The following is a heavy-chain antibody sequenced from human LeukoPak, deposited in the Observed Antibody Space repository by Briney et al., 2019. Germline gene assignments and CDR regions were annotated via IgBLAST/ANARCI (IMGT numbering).Heavy chain of an antibody. CDR2: ISPYNGNT. Sequence: GASVKVSCKASGYTSTSYGISWVRQAPGQGLEWMGWISPYNGNTNYAQKLQGRVTMTTDTSTSTAYMELRSLRSDDTAVYYCARDQGYCSGGTCYWIYWGQGTLVTVSS. CDR3: ARDQGYCSGGTCYWIY. CDR1: GYTSTSYG. D-gene: IGHD2-15*01. J-gene: IGHJ4*02. V-gene: IGHV1-18*01.